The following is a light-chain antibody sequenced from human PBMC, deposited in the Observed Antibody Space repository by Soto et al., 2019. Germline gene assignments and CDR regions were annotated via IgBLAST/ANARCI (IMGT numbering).Light chain of an antibody. CDR3: QQSYSTSVT. CDR1: QSISSY. J-gene: IGKJ1*01. CDR2: AAS. Sequence: DIQMTQSPSSLSASVGDRVTITCRASQSISSYLNWYQQKPGKAPKLLIYAASSLQSGVPSRFSGSGSGTDFTLTICSLQPEDFATYYCQQSYSTSVTSGQGTKVDIK. V-gene: IGKV1-39*01.